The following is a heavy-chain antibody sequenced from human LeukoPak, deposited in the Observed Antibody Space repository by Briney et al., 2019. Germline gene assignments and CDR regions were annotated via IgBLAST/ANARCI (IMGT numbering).Heavy chain of an antibody. D-gene: IGHD1-1*01. J-gene: IGHJ4*02. CDR2: TYSGGST. CDR1: GFNY. CDR3: ARDLEAY. V-gene: IGHV3-66*01. Sequence: GGSLRLSCAASGFNYMSWVRQAPGKGLEWVSVTYSGGSTYYADSVKGRFTISRDNSKNTLYLQMNSLRAEDTAVYYCARDLEAYWGQGTLVTVSS.